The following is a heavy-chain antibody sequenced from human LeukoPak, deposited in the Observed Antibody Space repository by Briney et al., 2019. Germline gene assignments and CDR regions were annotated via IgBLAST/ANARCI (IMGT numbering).Heavy chain of an antibody. D-gene: IGHD4/OR15-4a*01. CDR1: GFTFSSYA. Sequence: GGSLRLSCAASGFTFSSYAMSWVRQAPGKGLEWVSAISGSGGSTYYADSVKGRFTISRHNSKNTMYLQMNSLSAEDTAVYYCARTRLWLIDSWGQGTLVTVAS. CDR3: ARTRLWLIDS. J-gene: IGHJ4*02. V-gene: IGHV3-23*01. CDR2: ISGSGGST.